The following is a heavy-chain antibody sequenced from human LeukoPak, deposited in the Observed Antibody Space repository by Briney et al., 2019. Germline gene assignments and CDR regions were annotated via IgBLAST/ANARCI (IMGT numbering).Heavy chain of an antibody. CDR3: VKDLTGTWSFDY. Sequence: GGSLRLSCSTSGFTFSNHFMHWVRQAPGKGLEYVSSIGPNGASTLYADSVKGRFTISRDNSKNALYLQLTSLRLEDTALYYCVKDLTGTWSFDYWGQGTLVTVSS. V-gene: IGHV3-64D*06. CDR1: GFTFSNHF. CDR2: IGPNGAST. J-gene: IGHJ4*02. D-gene: IGHD3-9*01.